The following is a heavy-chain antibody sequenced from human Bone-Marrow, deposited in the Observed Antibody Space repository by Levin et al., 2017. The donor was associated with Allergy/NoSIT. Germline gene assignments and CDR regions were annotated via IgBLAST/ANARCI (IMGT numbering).Heavy chain of an antibody. V-gene: IGHV3-15*01. J-gene: IGHJ4*02. D-gene: IGHD5-12*01. Sequence: GGSLRLSCAASGFTFSNAWMSWVRQAPGKGLEWVGRIKSKTDGGTTDYAAPVKGRFTISRDDSKNTLYLQMNSLKTEDTAVYYCTTDCRGGYVFDYWGQGTLVTVPS. CDR3: TTDCRGGYVFDY. CDR2: IKSKTDGGTT. CDR1: GFTFSNAW.